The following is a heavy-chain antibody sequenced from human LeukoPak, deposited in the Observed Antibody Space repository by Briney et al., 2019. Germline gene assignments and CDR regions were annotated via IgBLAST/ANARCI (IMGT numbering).Heavy chain of an antibody. CDR3: AKDSVAVADTPTFDY. D-gene: IGHD6-19*01. J-gene: IGHJ4*02. CDR2: ISWNSGSI. V-gene: IGHV3-9*01. Sequence: PGRSLRLSCAAYGFTFDDYAMHWVRQAPGKGLEWVSGISWNSGSIGYADSVKGRFTISRDNAKNSLYLQMNSLRAEDTALYYCAKDSVAVADTPTFDYWGQGTLVTVSS. CDR1: GFTFDDYA.